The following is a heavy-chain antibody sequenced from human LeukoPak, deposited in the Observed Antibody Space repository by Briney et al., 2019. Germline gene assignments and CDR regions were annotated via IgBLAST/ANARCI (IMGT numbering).Heavy chain of an antibody. Sequence: SETLSLTCAVYGGSFSGYYWSWIRQTPGKGLEWIGEINHSGSTNYNPSLKSRVTISVDTSKNQFSLKLSSVTAADTAVYYCARGTIYWGQGTLVTVSS. CDR1: GGSFSGYY. CDR2: INHSGST. V-gene: IGHV4-34*01. J-gene: IGHJ4*02. CDR3: ARGTIY.